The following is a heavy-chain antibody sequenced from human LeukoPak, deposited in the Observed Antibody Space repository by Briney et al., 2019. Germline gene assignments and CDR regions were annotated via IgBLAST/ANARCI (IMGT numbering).Heavy chain of an antibody. CDR2: ISGSGGST. J-gene: IGHJ6*03. CDR3: ARHYGSGSYGSYYYYYKDA. Sequence: GGSLRLSCAASGFTFSSYAMSWVRQAPGKGLEWASGISGSGGSTNYEDSVKGRFTISRDNSKNTLYLQMNGLRAEDTAVYYCARHYGSGSYGSYYYYYKDACAKGTTVTVSS. D-gene: IGHD3-10*01. V-gene: IGHV3-23*01. CDR1: GFTFSSYA.